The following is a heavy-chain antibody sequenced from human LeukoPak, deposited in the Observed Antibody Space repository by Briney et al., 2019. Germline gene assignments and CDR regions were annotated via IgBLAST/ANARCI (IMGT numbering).Heavy chain of an antibody. V-gene: IGHV3-48*03. J-gene: IGHJ4*02. D-gene: IGHD5-24*01. CDR3: ARDRRDAYSQNFDY. CDR1: GFTFSGSA. CDR2: IGTSGSTI. Sequence: GRSLRLSCAASGFTFSGSAMSWVRQAPGKGLEWVSYIGTSGSTIYYADSVKGRFTISRDNAKNSLYLQMHSLRAEDTAVYYCARDRRDAYSQNFDYWGQGTLVTVSS.